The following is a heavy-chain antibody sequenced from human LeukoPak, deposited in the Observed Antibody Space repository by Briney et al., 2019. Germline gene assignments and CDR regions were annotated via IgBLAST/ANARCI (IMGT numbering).Heavy chain of an antibody. J-gene: IGHJ4*02. CDR2: ISGSGGST. CDR1: GFTFSNYA. Sequence: PGGSLRLSCAASGFTFSNYAISWVRLAPGKGLEWVSGISGSGGSTFYADSVKGRFTISRDNSKNTLYLQMNSLGADDTAVYYCAKGRRAPLVGTITKSWIDYWGQGTLVTVSS. CDR3: AKGRRAPLVGTITKSWIDY. V-gene: IGHV3-23*01. D-gene: IGHD1-7*01.